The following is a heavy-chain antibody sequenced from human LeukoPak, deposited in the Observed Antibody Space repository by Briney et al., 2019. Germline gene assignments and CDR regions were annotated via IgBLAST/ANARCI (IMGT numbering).Heavy chain of an antibody. CDR1: GGSISSSNW. J-gene: IGHJ3*02. V-gene: IGHV4-4*02. CDR3: ARHRRVRPPSGYSYGYSPVGAFDI. Sequence: PSGTLSLTCAVSGGSISSSNWWSWVRQPPGKGLEWIGEIYHSGSTNYNPSLKSRVTISVDTSKNQFSLKLSSVTAADTAEYYCARHRRVRPPSGYSYGYSPVGAFDIWGQGTMVTVSS. D-gene: IGHD5-18*01. CDR2: IYHSGST.